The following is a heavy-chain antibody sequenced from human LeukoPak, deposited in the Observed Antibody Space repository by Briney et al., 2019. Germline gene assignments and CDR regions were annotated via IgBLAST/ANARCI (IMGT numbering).Heavy chain of an antibody. J-gene: IGHJ4*02. CDR1: GYTFTGYY. CDR3: ARDGASGYLADY. V-gene: IGHV1-2*02. CDR2: INPNSGGT. D-gene: IGHD3-3*01. Sequence: ASVKVSCKRSGYTFTGYYMHWVRQAPAKEVEWMGWINPNSGGTNYAQKLQGRVTMTRDTSISTAYMELSRLGSDDTAVYYCARDGASGYLADYWGQGTLVTVSS.